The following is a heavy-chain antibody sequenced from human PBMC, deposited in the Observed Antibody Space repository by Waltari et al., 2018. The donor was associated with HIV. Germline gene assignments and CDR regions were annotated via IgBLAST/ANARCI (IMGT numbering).Heavy chain of an antibody. D-gene: IGHD2-21*01. Sequence: QVQVQESGPRLVKPSETLSLKCSVSDESMTTYYWSWVRQRAGKGLEWIGRVRRSGDITISASFNRRVVRTRDTSNSLVALSRNSVTAADAALYCCARERVSVVGRRVDEWFFDLWGRGIVVAVS. V-gene: IGHV4-4*07. J-gene: IGHJ2*01. CDR1: DESMTTYY. CDR2: VRRSGDI. CDR3: ARERVSVVGRRVDEWFFDL.